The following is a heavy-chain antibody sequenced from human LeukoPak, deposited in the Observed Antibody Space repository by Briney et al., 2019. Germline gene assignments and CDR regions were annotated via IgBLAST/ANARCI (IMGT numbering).Heavy chain of an antibody. Sequence: SETLSLTCIVSSGFISSYYWSWIRQTPGKGLEWNAFINYSGRIKYNPSLQSRVSISLDTSKNHFSLQLRSVMAADTAVYYCARLVDYDNSGDPDIFDIWGQGTIVSIS. V-gene: IGHV4-59*01. CDR2: INYSGRI. D-gene: IGHD3-22*01. CDR3: ARLVDYDNSGDPDIFDI. CDR1: SGFISSYY. J-gene: IGHJ3*02.